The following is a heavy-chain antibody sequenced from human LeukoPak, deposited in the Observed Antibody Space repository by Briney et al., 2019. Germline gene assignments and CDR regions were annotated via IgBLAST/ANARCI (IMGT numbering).Heavy chain of an antibody. CDR1: GYTFTGYY. V-gene: IGHV1-2*02. D-gene: IGHD2-21*01. Sequence: ASVKVSCKASGYTFTGYYMHWVRQAPGQGLEWMGWINPNSGGTNYAQKFQGRVTMTRDTSISTAYMELSRLRSDDTAVYYCARGSIVRPSPDKDAFDIWGQGTMVTVSS. CDR3: ARGSIVRPSPDKDAFDI. J-gene: IGHJ3*02. CDR2: INPNSGGT.